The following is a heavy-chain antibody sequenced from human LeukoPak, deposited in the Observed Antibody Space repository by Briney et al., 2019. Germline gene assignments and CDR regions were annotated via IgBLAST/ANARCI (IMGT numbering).Heavy chain of an antibody. J-gene: IGHJ2*01. CDR3: ARDLEGTPGTTVTTRRNWYFDL. Sequence: GGSLRLSCAASGFTFSSYWMHWVRQAPGKGLVWVSRINSDGSSTSYADSVKGRFTISRDNAKNTLYLQMNSLRAEDTAVYYCARDLEGTPGTTVTTRRNWYFDLWGRGTLVTVSS. D-gene: IGHD4-17*01. CDR1: GFTFSSYW. CDR2: INSDGSST. V-gene: IGHV3-74*01.